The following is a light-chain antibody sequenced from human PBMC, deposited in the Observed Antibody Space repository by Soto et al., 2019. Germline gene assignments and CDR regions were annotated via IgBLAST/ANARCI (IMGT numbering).Light chain of an antibody. V-gene: IGKV1-5*03. CDR2: KAS. CDR3: QQYSTYPYI. CDR1: QSINRW. Sequence: DIPMTQSPSTLSASVGDRVTITCRASQSINRWLAWYQQKPGKAPKLLIYKASTLESGVPSRFSGGGIGTEFSLSSSSLQPDDFATYYCQQYSTYPYISGQGTKVDIK. J-gene: IGKJ2*01.